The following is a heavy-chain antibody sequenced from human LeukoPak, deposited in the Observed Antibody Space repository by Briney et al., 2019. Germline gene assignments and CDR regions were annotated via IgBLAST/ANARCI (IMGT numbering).Heavy chain of an antibody. CDR3: ARAFHYYDSSGYPPTD. D-gene: IGHD3-22*01. J-gene: IGHJ4*02. CDR2: ISSSSSYI. CDR1: GFTFSSYW. V-gene: IGHV3-21*01. Sequence: GGSLRLSCAASGFTFSSYWMSWVRQAPGKGLEWVSSISSSSSYIYYADSVKGRFTISRDNAKNSLYLQMNSLRAEDTAVYYCARAFHYYDSSGYPPTDWGQGTLVTVSS.